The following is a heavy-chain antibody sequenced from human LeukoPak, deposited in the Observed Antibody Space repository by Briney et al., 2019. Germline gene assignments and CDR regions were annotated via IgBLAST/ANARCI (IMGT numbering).Heavy chain of an antibody. D-gene: IGHD6-19*01. CDR3: ARRTVTNGWFRIDY. Sequence: SETLSLTCTVSGGSISSYYWSWIRQPPGKGLEWIGYIYYSGSTNYNPSLKSRVTISVDTSKNEFPLKLSSVTAADTALYYCARRTVTNGWFRIDYWGQGSLVIVSS. CDR2: IYYSGST. CDR1: GGSISSYY. J-gene: IGHJ4*02. V-gene: IGHV4-59*08.